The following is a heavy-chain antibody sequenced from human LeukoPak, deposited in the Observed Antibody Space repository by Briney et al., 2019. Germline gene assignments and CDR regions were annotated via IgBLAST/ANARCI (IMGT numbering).Heavy chain of an antibody. D-gene: IGHD1-26*01. Sequence: ASVKVSCKASGGTFSNYAISWVRQAPGQGLEWMGWISAYNGNTNYAQKLQGRVTMTTDTSTSTAYMELRSLRSDDTAVYYCARGRIVGNDHAFDIWGQGTMVTVSS. CDR2: ISAYNGNT. CDR1: GGTFSNYA. CDR3: ARGRIVGNDHAFDI. J-gene: IGHJ3*02. V-gene: IGHV1-18*01.